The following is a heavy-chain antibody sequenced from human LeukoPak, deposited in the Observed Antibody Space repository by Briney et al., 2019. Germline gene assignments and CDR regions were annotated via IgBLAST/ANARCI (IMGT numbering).Heavy chain of an antibody. CDR3: ASSMVRGGNDAFDV. CDR1: AFTFSSYW. J-gene: IGHJ3*01. CDR2: TNSDESRT. V-gene: IGHV3-74*01. Sequence: GGSLRLSCAASAFTFSSYWMHWVRQAPGKGLVWVSRTNSDESRTSYADSVKGRFTISRDNAKNTLYLQMNSLRAEDTAVYYCASSMVRGGNDAFDVWGQGTMVTVSS. D-gene: IGHD3-10*01.